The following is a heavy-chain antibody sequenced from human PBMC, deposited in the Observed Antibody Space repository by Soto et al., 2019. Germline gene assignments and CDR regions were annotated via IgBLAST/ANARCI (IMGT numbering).Heavy chain of an antibody. V-gene: IGHV1-69*08. J-gene: IGHJ5*02. D-gene: IGHD5-18*01. CDR3: ARDVTAMEALYHYDP. CDR1: GGTLNTYT. CDR2: ILSFLGRT. Sequence: QLQLVQSGAAVKKPGSSVKVSCKASGGTLNTYTISWVRQAPGKGLEWMGSILSFLGRTNYAKKFQGRVTITADQSTSTMELSGLRSEDTALYFCARDVTAMEALYHYDPWGQGTLVTVSS.